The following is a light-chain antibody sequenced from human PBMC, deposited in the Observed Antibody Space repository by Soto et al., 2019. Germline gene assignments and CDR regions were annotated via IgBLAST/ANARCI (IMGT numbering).Light chain of an antibody. CDR3: QQHDIWPPHT. J-gene: IGKJ2*01. CDR1: QNIRSS. CDR2: DAS. Sequence: EIVMTQSPATLSASPGERVTLSCRASQNIRSSLAWYQQRPGQAPRLLIYDASTRAPGIPPRFSGGGSATEFTVTISSLQSADFAIYYCQQHDIWPPHTFGQGTKGDIK. V-gene: IGKV3-15*01.